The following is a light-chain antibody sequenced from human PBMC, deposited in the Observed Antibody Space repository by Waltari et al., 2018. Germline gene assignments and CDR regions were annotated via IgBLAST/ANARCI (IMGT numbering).Light chain of an antibody. Sequence: QSALTQPASVSGSPGQSITLSCTGTSSDAGGYNSVSWYQDHLGQAPNVIIYDVSDRPSGISERFSGSKSGNTASLTISGLQAEDEADYYCSSQSSDNVVLFGGGTKLTVL. CDR2: DVS. J-gene: IGLJ2*01. V-gene: IGLV2-14*03. CDR3: SSQSSDNVVL. CDR1: SSDAGGYNS.